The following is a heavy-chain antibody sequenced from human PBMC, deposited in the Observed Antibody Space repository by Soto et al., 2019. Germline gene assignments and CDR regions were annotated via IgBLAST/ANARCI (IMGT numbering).Heavy chain of an antibody. V-gene: IGHV4-59*01. CDR2: IYYSGST. D-gene: IGHD3-3*01. CDR1: GGSISSYY. Sequence: SETLSLTCTASGGSISSYYWSWIRQPPGKGLEWIGYIYYSGSTNYNPSLKSRVTISVDTSKNQFSLKLSSVTAADTAVYYCARGTYPSRPLSGDFWSGYREYYYYYTDVWGKGTTITVSS. J-gene: IGHJ6*03. CDR3: ARGTYPSRPLSGDFWSGYREYYYYYTDV.